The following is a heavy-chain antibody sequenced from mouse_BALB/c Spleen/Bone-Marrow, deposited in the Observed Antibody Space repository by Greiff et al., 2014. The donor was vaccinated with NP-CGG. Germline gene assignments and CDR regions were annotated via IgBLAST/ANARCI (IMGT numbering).Heavy chain of an antibody. J-gene: IGHJ4*01. CDR3: ARGITTVVPYAMDY. V-gene: IGHV1-14*01. D-gene: IGHD1-1*01. CDR2: INPYNDGT. CDR1: GYTFTSYV. Sequence: LVESGPELVKPGASVKMSCEASGYTFTSYVMHWVKQKPGQGLEWIGYINPYNDGTKYNEKFKGKATLTSDKSSSTAYMELSSLTSEDSAVYYCARGITTVVPYAMDYWGQGTSVTVSS.